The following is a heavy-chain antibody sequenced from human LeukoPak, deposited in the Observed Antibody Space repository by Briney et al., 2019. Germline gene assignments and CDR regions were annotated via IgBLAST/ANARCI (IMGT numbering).Heavy chain of an antibody. CDR1: GFTFSSYW. CDR3: ARGGGDHAFDI. J-gene: IGHJ3*02. V-gene: IGHV3-74*01. Sequence: QSGGSLRLSCAAAGFTFSSYWMHWVRQAPGKGLVWVSRINSDGSNTIYADSVKGRFTVSRDNAKSTLYLQLSSLRAEDTAVYYCARGGGDHAFDIWGQGTMVTVSS. D-gene: IGHD3-16*01. CDR2: INSDGSNT.